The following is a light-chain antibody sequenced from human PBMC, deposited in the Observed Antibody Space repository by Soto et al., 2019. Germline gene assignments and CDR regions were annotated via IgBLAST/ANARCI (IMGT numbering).Light chain of an antibody. V-gene: IGLV2-8*01. J-gene: IGLJ1*01. Sequence: QSVLTQPPSASGSPGQSVTVSCTGTSSDIGDTHYVSWYQQHPGKAPKLMVYEGSKRPSGVPDRFSGSKSGNTASLTVSGLLAEDEGDYYCSSYAGSDTVVFGSGTKVTVL. CDR2: EGS. CDR3: SSYAGSDTVV. CDR1: SSDIGDTHY.